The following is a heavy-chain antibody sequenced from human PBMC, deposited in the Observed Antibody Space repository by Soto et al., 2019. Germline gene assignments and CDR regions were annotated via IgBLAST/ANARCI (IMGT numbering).Heavy chain of an antibody. CDR2: IYYSGFT. CDR1: GGSISSYY. Sequence: QVQLQESGPGLVKPSETLSLTCTVSGGSISSYYWSWSRQPPGKGLEWIGYIYYSGFTNYNPSLKRRVTXXVXPXXKQFSLRLSSVTAAATAVYYCARAVRGQWLCGMDVWGQGTTVTVSS. D-gene: IGHD6-19*01. J-gene: IGHJ6*02. V-gene: IGHV4-59*01. CDR3: ARAVRGQWLCGMDV.